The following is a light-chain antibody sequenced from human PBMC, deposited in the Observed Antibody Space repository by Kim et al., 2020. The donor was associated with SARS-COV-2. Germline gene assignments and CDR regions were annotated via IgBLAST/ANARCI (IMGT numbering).Light chain of an antibody. V-gene: IGKV1-5*03. J-gene: IGKJ1*01. Sequence: DIQMTQSPSTLSASVGDRVTITCRASQGIGDWLAWYQQKPGKAPKLLIFKASSLHSGVPSRFSGSASGTVFTLTISSLQPDDFATYTFQHYHLFPWTFGQGTKVDIK. CDR2: KAS. CDR3: QHYHLFPWT. CDR1: QGIGDW.